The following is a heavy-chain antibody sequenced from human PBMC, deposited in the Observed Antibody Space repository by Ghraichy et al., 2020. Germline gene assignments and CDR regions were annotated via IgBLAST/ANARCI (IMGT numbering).Heavy chain of an antibody. D-gene: IGHD1-26*01. Sequence: SQTLSLTCAISGDSVSSNSAAWNWIRQSPSRGLEWLGRTYYRSKWYNDYAVSVKSRITINPDTSKNQFSLQLNSVTPEDTAVYYCARDSGWVLLFDPVWFDPWGQGTLVTVSS. CDR3: ARDSGWVLLFDPVWFDP. J-gene: IGHJ5*02. V-gene: IGHV6-1*01. CDR2: TYYRSKWYN. CDR1: GDSVSSNSAA.